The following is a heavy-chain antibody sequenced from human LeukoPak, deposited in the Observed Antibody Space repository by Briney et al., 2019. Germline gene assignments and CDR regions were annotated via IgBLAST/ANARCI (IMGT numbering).Heavy chain of an antibody. J-gene: IGHJ6*03. D-gene: IGHD2-15*01. V-gene: IGHV1-2*02. CDR1: GYTFTGHS. CDR2: IKPNSGGT. Sequence: ASVMVSCKASGYTFTGHSMYWVRQAPGQGLEWMGWIKPNSGGTNYAQKFQGRVTMTRDTSISTAYMELSRLRSDDTAVYYCARGYCSGGSCYSYYYYNYMDVWGKGTTVTVSS. CDR3: ARGYCSGGSCYSYYYYNYMDV.